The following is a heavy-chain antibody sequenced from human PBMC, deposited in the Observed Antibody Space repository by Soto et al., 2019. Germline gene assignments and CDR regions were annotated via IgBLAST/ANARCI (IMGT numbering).Heavy chain of an antibody. CDR2: ISSSSSYI. CDR3: ARYIAAGSFSWFDP. J-gene: IGHJ5*02. CDR1: GFTFSSYS. D-gene: IGHD6-13*01. V-gene: IGHV3-21*01. Sequence: PGGSLRLSCAASGFTFSSYSMNWVRQAPGKGLEWVSSISSSSSYIYYADSVKGRFTISRDNAKNSLYLQMNSLRAEDTAVYYCARYIAAGSFSWFDPWGQGTLVTVSS.